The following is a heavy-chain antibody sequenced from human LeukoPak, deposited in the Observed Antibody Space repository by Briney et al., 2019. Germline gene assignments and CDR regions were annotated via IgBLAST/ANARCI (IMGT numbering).Heavy chain of an antibody. Sequence: GGSLRLSCAASGFTFSSYDMHWVRQATGKGLEWVSAIGTAGGTYYPGSVKGRFTISRENAKNSLYLQMNSLRAGDTAVYYCARALGSGRNDYYYYGMDVWGQGTTVTVSS. CDR1: GFTFSSYD. D-gene: IGHD3-10*01. CDR3: ARALGSGRNDYYYYGMDV. CDR2: IGTAGGT. V-gene: IGHV3-13*01. J-gene: IGHJ6*02.